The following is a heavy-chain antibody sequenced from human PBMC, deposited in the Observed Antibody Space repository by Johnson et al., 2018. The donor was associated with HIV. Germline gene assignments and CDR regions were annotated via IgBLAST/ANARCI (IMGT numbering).Heavy chain of an antibody. CDR1: GFTFSSYW. Sequence: VQLVESGGGLVQPGGSLRVSCAASGFTFSSYWMSWVRQAPGKGLEWVANIKQDGSEKYYVDYVKGRFTISRDNAKNSLYLQMNSLRAEDTAVYYCARERLGAHDAFDIWGQGTMVTVSS. V-gene: IGHV3-7*01. J-gene: IGHJ3*02. CDR2: IKQDGSEK. D-gene: IGHD3-16*01. CDR3: ARERLGAHDAFDI.